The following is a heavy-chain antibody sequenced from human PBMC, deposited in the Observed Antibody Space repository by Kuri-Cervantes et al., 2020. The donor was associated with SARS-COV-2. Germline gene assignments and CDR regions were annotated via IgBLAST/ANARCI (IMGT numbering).Heavy chain of an antibody. V-gene: IGHV3-53*04. D-gene: IGHD6-19*01. Sequence: GGSLRLSCAASGFSFSSYGMSWVRQAPGKGLEWVSVIYSGGSTYYADSVKGRFTISRHNSKNTLYLQMNSLRAEDTAVYYCARADSGWYYFDYWGQGTLVTVSS. J-gene: IGHJ4*02. CDR1: GFSFSSYG. CDR3: ARADSGWYYFDY. CDR2: IYSGGST.